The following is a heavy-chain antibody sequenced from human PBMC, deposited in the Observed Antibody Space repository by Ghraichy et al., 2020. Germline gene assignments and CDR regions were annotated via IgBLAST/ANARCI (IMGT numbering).Heavy chain of an antibody. J-gene: IGHJ3*02. V-gene: IGHV3-48*02. CDR2: IITTGPSSSTI. D-gene: IGHD3-10*01. CDR1: GFTFSSYP. Sequence: GESLRLSCAASGFTFSSYPMNWVRQAPGRGPEWVSYIITTGPSSSTIYYADSVKGRFTISRDNAKNSLYLQMNSLRDEDTAVYYCARIRSRGEFDIWGQGTMVIVSS. CDR3: ARIRSRGEFDI.